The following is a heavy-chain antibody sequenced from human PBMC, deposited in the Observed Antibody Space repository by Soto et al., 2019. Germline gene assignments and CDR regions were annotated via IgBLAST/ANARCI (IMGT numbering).Heavy chain of an antibody. CDR1: GFTFSSYG. J-gene: IGHJ4*02. V-gene: IGHV3-33*01. D-gene: IGHD2-15*01. CDR2: TWYDGSNK. Sequence: QVQLVESGGGVVQPGRSLRLSCAASGFTFSSYGMHWVRQAPGKGLEWVAVTWYDGSNKYYADSVKGRFTISRDNPKNTLYLQMNSLRAEGTAVYYCAREGGYCSGGNCYSNTGYFDYWGQGTLVTVSS. CDR3: AREGGYCSGGNCYSNTGYFDY.